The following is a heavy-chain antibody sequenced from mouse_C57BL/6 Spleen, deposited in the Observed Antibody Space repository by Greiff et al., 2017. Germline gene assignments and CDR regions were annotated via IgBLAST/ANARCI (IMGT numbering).Heavy chain of an antibody. Sequence: VQLQQPGAELVKPGASVKLSCKASGYTFTSYWMQWVKQRPGQGLEWIGEIDPSDSYTNYNQKFKGKSTLTVDKSSSTAYMQLSSLTSEDSAVYYCARDYGSSPRYFDVWGTGTTVTVSS. D-gene: IGHD1-1*01. CDR2: IDPSDSYT. J-gene: IGHJ1*03. V-gene: IGHV1-50*01. CDR3: ARDYGSSPRYFDV. CDR1: GYTFTSYW.